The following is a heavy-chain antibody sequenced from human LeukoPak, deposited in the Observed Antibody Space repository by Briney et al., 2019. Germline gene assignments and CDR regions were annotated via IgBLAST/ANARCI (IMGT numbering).Heavy chain of an antibody. CDR2: ISWDDVT. D-gene: IGHD6-13*01. V-gene: IGHV2-70*11. CDR1: WSSRSTRRMC. Sequence: SRPTRVNPTQLVTPSRTFSWSSRSTRRMCGNCICQPPGQALEWLARISWDDVTYYSTTLKTRLNISRDTSKTQVVLTMTNMDPVDTATYYCARSRGLGITSAGHRGVFDYWGQGTLVTVSS. CDR3: ARSRGLGITSAGHRGVFDY. J-gene: IGHJ4*02.